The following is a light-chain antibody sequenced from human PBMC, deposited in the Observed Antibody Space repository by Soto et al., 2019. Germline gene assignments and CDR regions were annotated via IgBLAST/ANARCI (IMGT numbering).Light chain of an antibody. Sequence: EIVLTQSPGTLSLSPGDRATLSCRASQSVSSSYLAWYQQKPGQAPGLLIYGASSRATGIPDRFSGSGSGTDFTLTISSLEPEDFAVYYCQQRSNWPPWTFGQGTKVDIK. J-gene: IGKJ1*01. CDR3: QQRSNWPPWT. CDR2: GAS. CDR1: QSVSSSY. V-gene: IGKV3D-20*02.